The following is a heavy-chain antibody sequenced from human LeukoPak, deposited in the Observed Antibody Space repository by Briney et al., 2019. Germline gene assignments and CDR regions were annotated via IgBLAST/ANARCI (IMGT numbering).Heavy chain of an antibody. D-gene: IGHD6-13*01. J-gene: IGHJ1*01. CDR1: GYSFSSYG. CDR2: ISAYSGNT. CDR3: ARDRGYVRAEYFQH. V-gene: IGHV1-18*01. Sequence: ASVKVSCKTSGYSFSSYGISWVRQAPGQGLEWMGWISAYSGNTNYAQKFQGRVTMTTDTSTNTAYMDLRSLRSDDTAVYYCARDRGYVRAEYFQHWGQGSLVIVSS.